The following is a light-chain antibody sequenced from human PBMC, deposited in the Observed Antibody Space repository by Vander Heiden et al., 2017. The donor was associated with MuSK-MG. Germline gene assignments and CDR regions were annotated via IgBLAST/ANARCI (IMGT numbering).Light chain of an antibody. CDR3: RSYKSSSNPFV. J-gene: IGLJ1*01. CDR2: DVS. CDR1: SSDVGGYNY. Sequence: QSALTQPASVSGSPGQSITISCTGTSSDVGGYNYVSWYQQHPGKAPKLIMYDVSKRPSGVSNRFSGSKSGNTASLTICGLQAEDEADYYCRSYKSSSNPFVFGTGTKVTVL. V-gene: IGLV2-14*01.